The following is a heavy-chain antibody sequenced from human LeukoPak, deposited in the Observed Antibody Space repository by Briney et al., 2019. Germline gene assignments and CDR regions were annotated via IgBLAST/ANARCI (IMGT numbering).Heavy chain of an antibody. CDR1: GFTFSSYA. D-gene: IGHD2-2*01. Sequence: GGSLTLSCAASGFTFSSYAMSWVRQAPGKGLEWVSAISGSGGSTYYADSVKGRFTISRDNSKNTLYLQMNSLRAEDTAVYYCAKGNTVVVPAADDYWGQGTLVTVSS. V-gene: IGHV3-23*01. J-gene: IGHJ4*02. CDR2: ISGSGGST. CDR3: AKGNTVVVPAADDY.